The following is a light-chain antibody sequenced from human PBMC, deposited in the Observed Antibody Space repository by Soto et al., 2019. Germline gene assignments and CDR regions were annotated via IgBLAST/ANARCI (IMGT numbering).Light chain of an antibody. J-gene: IGKJ2*01. CDR1: QSVSSN. V-gene: IGKV3-15*01. Sequence: EIVMTQSPATLSVSPGERATLSCRASQSVSSNLAWYQQKPGQAPRLLIYGASTRATGIPARFSGSGSGTEFTLTISSLQSEDFAVYCCQQYGSSPYTFGQGTKVDIK. CDR3: QQYGSSPYT. CDR2: GAS.